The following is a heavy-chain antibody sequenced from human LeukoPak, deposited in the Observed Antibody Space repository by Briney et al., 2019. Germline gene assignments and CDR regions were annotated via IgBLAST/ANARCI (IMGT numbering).Heavy chain of an antibody. J-gene: IGHJ3*02. D-gene: IGHD2-15*01. CDR1: GFTVSSNY. Sequence: GGSLRLSCAASGFTVSSNYMSWVRQAPGKGLEWVAVIWYDGSNKYYADSVKGRFTISRDNSKNTLYLQMNSLRAEDTAVYYCATDKLGYCSGGSCPIFDIWGQGTMVTVSS. CDR3: ATDKLGYCSGGSCPIFDI. V-gene: IGHV3-33*08. CDR2: IWYDGSNK.